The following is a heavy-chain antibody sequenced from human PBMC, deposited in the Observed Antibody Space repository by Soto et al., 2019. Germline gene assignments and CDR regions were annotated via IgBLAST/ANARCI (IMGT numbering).Heavy chain of an antibody. CDR1: GGSISRSSYY. CDR2: IYYSGNT. D-gene: IGHD1-20*01. V-gene: IGHV4-39*02. CDR3: ARRITRPERVDY. Sequence: SETLSLTCTVSGGSISRSSYYWGWIRQPPGKGLEWIGNIYYSGNTYYNPSLQSRVTISVDTSKNHFSLKLTSATAADTAVYYCARRITRPERVDYWGQGALVTVSS. J-gene: IGHJ4*02.